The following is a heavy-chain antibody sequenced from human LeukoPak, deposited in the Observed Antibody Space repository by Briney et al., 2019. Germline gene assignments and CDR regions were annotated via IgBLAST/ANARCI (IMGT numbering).Heavy chain of an antibody. CDR2: IYYSGST. CDR1: GGSLSSYY. CDR3: ARAGFGPFFDI. D-gene: IGHD3-10*01. V-gene: IGHV4-59*08. Sequence: PSETLSLTCTVSGGSLSSYYWSWIRQPPGKGLEWIGYIYYSGSTNYNPSLKSRVTISVDTSKNQFSLKLSSVTAADTAVYYCARAGFGPFFDIWGQGTMVTVSS. J-gene: IGHJ3*02.